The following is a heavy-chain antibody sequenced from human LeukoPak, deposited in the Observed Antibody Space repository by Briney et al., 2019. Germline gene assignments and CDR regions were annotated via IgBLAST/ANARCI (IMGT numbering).Heavy chain of an antibody. J-gene: IGHJ4*02. V-gene: IGHV3-21*01. CDR1: GFTFDTYA. Sequence: KAGASLRLSCAASGFTFDTYAMTWVRQAPGKGLEWVSSISSGGTYIYYAESVRGRSTISRDNTKNFLYLQLSTLRVEDTAVYYCARDRPTGRSRGVVVQWGQRTLVTVSS. D-gene: IGHD2-15*01. CDR2: ISSGGTYI. CDR3: ARDRPTGRSRGVVVQ.